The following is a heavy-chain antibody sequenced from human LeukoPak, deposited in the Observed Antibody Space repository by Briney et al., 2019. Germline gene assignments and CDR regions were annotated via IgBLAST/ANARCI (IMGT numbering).Heavy chain of an antibody. D-gene: IGHD4-17*01. J-gene: IGHJ4*02. CDR3: AKYQNGDYHINFDY. CDR2: IIPIFGTA. Sequence: SVKVSCKASGGTFSSYAISWVRQAPGQGLEWMGGIIPIFGTANYAQKFQGRVTITADESTSTAYMELSSLRSEDTAVYYCAKYQNGDYHINFDYWGQGTLVTVSS. V-gene: IGHV1-69*13. CDR1: GGTFSSYA.